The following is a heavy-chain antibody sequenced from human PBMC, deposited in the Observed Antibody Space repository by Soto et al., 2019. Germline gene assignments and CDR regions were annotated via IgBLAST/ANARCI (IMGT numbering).Heavy chain of an antibody. V-gene: IGHV1-69*13. Sequence: SVKVSCKASGGTFSSYAISWVRQAPGQGLEWMGGIIPIFGTANYAQKFQGRVTITADESTSTAYMELSSLRSEDTAVYYCARPPVQMATIRAFDIWGQGTMVTVSS. D-gene: IGHD5-12*01. CDR3: ARPPVQMATIRAFDI. CDR2: IIPIFGTA. J-gene: IGHJ3*02. CDR1: GGTFSSYA.